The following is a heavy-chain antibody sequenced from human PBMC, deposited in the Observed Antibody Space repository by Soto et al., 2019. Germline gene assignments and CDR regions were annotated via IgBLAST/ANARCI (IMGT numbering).Heavy chain of an antibody. CDR1: GYTFTCYY. D-gene: IGHD5-12*01. CDR3: ARDGDGYNYWFDP. CDR2: INPSGGST. V-gene: IGHV1-46*01. Sequence: ASVKVSCKASGYTFTCYYIHWVRQAPGQGLEWMGLINPSGGSTSYAQKFQGRVTMTRDTPTSTVYMELSSLRSEDTAVYYCARDGDGYNYWFDPWGQGTLVTVSS. J-gene: IGHJ5*02.